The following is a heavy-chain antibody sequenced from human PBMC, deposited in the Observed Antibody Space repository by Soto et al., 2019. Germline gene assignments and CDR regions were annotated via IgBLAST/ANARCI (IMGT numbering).Heavy chain of an antibody. J-gene: IGHJ4*02. CDR2: ISGSGGST. D-gene: IGHD6-13*01. V-gene: IGHV3-23*01. CDR1: GFTFSSYA. CDR3: AKSPAGIAAAGTTDY. Sequence: GSLRLSCAASGFTFSSYAVSWVRQAPGKGLEWVSAISGSGGSTYYADSVKGRFTISRDNSKNTLYLQMNSLRAEDTAVYYCAKSPAGIAAAGTTDYWGQGTLVTVSS.